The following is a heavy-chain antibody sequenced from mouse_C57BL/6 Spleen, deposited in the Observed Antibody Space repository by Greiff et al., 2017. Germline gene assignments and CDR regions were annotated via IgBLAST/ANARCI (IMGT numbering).Heavy chain of an antibody. V-gene: IGHV1-61*01. CDR3: AREGYGAWFAY. Sequence: QVQLQQPGAELVRPGSSVKLSCKASGYTFTSYWMDWVKQRPGQGLEWIGNIYPSDSETHYNQKFKDKATLTVDKSSSTAYMRLSSLTSEDSAVYYCAREGYGAWFAYWGQGTLVTVSA. CDR2: IYPSDSET. D-gene: IGHD1-1*01. J-gene: IGHJ3*01. CDR1: GYTFTSYW.